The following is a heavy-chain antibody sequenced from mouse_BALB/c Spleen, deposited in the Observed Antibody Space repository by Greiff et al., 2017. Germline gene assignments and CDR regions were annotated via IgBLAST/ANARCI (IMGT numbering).Heavy chain of an antibody. D-gene: IGHD2-4*01. Sequence: EVQLVESGAELVKPGASVKLSCTASGFNIKDNYMHWVKQRPEQGLEWIGRIDPANGNTKYDPKFQGKATITADTSSNTAYLQLSSLTSEDTAVYYCARVITTTGGAYWGQGTLVTVSA. CDR3: ARVITTTGGAY. V-gene: IGHV14-3*02. CDR2: IDPANGNT. CDR1: GFNIKDNY. J-gene: IGHJ3*01.